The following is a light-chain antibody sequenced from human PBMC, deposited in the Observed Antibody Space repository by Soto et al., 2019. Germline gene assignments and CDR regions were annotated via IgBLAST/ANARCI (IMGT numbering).Light chain of an antibody. CDR3: GSNFGHTNPV. J-gene: IGLJ1*01. CDR2: AVF. Sequence: QSALTQPASVSGSPGQSITISCTGTSSDVGAYNFVSWYQQHPGKVPKLLIYAVFHRPSGVSDRFSGSKSGNTASLTISGLQGEDEADYQCGSNFGHTNPVFGTVTNLTVL. CDR1: SSDVGAYNF. V-gene: IGLV2-14*03.